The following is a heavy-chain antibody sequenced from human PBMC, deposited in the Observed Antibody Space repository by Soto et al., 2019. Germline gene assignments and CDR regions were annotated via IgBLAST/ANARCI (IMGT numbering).Heavy chain of an antibody. CDR1: GFTFSSYS. Sequence: GGSLRLSCAASGFTFSSYSMNWVRQAPGKGLEWVSSISSSGSYIYYADSVKGRFTISRDNAKNSVYLEMDSLRAEDTALYYCARDVDADFRTDFDYWGRGTLVTVSS. J-gene: IGHJ4*02. V-gene: IGHV3-21*04. D-gene: IGHD4-17*01. CDR2: ISSSGSYI. CDR3: ARDVDADFRTDFDY.